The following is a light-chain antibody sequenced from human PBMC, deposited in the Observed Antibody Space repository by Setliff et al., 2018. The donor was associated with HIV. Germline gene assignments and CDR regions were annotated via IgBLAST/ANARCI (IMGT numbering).Light chain of an antibody. V-gene: IGLV2-14*01. CDR2: EVS. J-gene: IGLJ1*01. Sequence: QSVLTQPASVSGSPGQSITISCTGTSSDVGGYSYVSWYQQHPDKAPKLVIYEVSNRPSGVSNRFSGSKSGNTASLTISGLQAEDEADYYCNSYTSSSALPYVFGTGTRSPS. CDR3: NSYTSSSALPYV. CDR1: SSDVGGYSY.